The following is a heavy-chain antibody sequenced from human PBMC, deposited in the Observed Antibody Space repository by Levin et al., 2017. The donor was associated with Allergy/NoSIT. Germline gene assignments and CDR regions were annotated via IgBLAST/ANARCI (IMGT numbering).Heavy chain of an antibody. D-gene: IGHD2-21*02. CDR3: ARGARLRVTKRFDY. CDR1: GFTFSNYG. V-gene: IGHV3-33*01. CDR2: IYYDGSKK. J-gene: IGHJ4*02. Sequence: GGSLRLSCAASGFTFSNYGMHWVRQAPGKGPEWVAVIYYDGSKKYYVDSVKGRFTISRDNSKNTLYLQMNSLRVEDTAVYYCARGARLRVTKRFDYWGQGSLATVSS.